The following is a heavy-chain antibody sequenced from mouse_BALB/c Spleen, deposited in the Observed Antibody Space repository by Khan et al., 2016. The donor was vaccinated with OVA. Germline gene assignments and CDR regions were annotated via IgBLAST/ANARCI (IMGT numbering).Heavy chain of an antibody. CDR3: ARIKGGDFDY. V-gene: IGHV3-2*02. J-gene: IGHJ2*01. CDR2: ISYSGNT. CDR1: GYSITSDYA. Sequence: EVQLQESGPGLVKPSQSLSLTCTVTGYSITSDYAWNWIRQFPGNNLEWMGYISYSGNTKYTPSLESRISITRDTSKNQFFLQLNSVTIEDTATYYCARIKGGDFDYWGQGTTLTVSS.